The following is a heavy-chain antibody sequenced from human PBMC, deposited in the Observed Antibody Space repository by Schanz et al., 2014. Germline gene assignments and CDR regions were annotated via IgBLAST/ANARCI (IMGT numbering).Heavy chain of an antibody. CDR2: MNESHSTI. Sequence: EVQLLESGGGLVEPGGSLRLSCAASGFSFSSYAMGWVRQARGKGLEWVSAMNESHSTIYYADSVRGRFTISRDNAENTLFLQMNSLRAEDTAVYYCAKSQGSSFDSWGQGTLVTGSS. CDR3: AKSQGSSFDS. CDR1: GFSFSSYA. V-gene: IGHV3-23*01. J-gene: IGHJ4*02. D-gene: IGHD6-13*01.